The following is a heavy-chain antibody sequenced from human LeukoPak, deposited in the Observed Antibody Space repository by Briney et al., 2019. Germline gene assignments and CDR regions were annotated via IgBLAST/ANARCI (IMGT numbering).Heavy chain of an antibody. Sequence: GGSLRLSCAASGFTFSSYGMHWVRQAPGKGLEWVAVIWYDGSNKYYADSAKGRFTISRDNSKNTLYLQMNSLRAEDTAVYYCARDADVLRYFDWHFDYWGQGTLVTVSS. CDR2: IWYDGSNK. CDR3: ARDADVLRYFDWHFDY. V-gene: IGHV3-33*01. D-gene: IGHD3-9*01. J-gene: IGHJ4*02. CDR1: GFTFSSYG.